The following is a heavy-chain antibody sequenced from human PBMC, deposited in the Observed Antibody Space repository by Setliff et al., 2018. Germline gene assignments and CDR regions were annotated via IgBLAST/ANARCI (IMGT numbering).Heavy chain of an antibody. V-gene: IGHV3-33*01. CDR1: RFTFSNYG. CDR2: IWNDGSTK. CDR3: ARDHVYGSQYYYYYYGMDV. Sequence: GGSLRLSCVASRFTFSNYGMHWVRQAPGKGLEWVALIWNDGSTKFYVDSVKGRFTISRDNAKNSLYLQMNSLRAEDTAVYYCARDHVYGSQYYYYYYGMDVWGQGTTVTVS. J-gene: IGHJ6*02. D-gene: IGHD3-10*01.